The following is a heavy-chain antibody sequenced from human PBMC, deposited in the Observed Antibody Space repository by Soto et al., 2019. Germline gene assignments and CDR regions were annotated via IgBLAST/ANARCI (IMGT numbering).Heavy chain of an antibody. D-gene: IGHD6-19*01. J-gene: IGHJ4*02. V-gene: IGHV4-59*01. CDR2: IYYSGST. CDR3: ARDVWSSGWFDY. Sequence: QVQLQESGPGLVKPSETLSLTCTVSGGSISSYYWSWIRQPPGKGLEWIGYIYYSGSTNYNPSLKSRVTISVDTSKNQFSLKLSSVTAADTAEYYCARDVWSSGWFDYWGQGTLVTVSS. CDR1: GGSISSYY.